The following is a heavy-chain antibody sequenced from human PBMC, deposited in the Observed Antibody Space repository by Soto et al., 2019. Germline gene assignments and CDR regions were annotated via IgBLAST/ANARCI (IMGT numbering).Heavy chain of an antibody. CDR2: IIPIFGTS. CDR3: AGTVAAAGTRYTSLDP. D-gene: IGHD6-19*01. CDR1: GGTFNTHG. Sequence: QVQLVQSGAEVKKPGSSVRVSCKASGGTFNTHGISWVRQAPGQGPEWMGGIIPIFGTSNYAQKFQDRVTITADDSTSTAYIELSSLRPEDTAVYYCAGTVAAAGTRYTSLDPWGQGTMVTVS. V-gene: IGHV1-69*01. J-gene: IGHJ5*02.